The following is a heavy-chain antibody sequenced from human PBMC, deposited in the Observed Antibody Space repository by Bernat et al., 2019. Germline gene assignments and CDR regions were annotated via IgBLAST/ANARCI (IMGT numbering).Heavy chain of an antibody. V-gene: IGHV3-23*04. J-gene: IGHJ5*02. CDR3: AKELRSSENWFDP. CDR1: AFTFSTYA. Sequence: EVQLVESGGGLVKPGGSLRLSCSASAFTFSTYAMNWVRQAPGKGLEWVSTISGSGFSTYYADSVKGRFTISRDNSKNTLSLQMNSLRAEDTAVYYCAKELRSSENWFDPWGQGTLVTVSS. D-gene: IGHD4-17*01. CDR2: ISGSGFST.